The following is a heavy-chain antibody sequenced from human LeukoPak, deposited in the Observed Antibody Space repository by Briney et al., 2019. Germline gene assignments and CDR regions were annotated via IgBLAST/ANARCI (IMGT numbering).Heavy chain of an antibody. D-gene: IGHD2-15*01. CDR2: ISGSSGYI. CDR1: GFTFSSYS. V-gene: IGHV3-21*01. Sequence: GGSLRLSCAASGFTFSSYSLNWVRQAPGKGLECVSSISGSSGYIYYADSVKGRFTISRDNAKNSLYLQMNSLRAEDTAVYYCARDRQGYYSHDYWGQGTLVTVSS. CDR3: ARDRQGYYSHDY. J-gene: IGHJ4*02.